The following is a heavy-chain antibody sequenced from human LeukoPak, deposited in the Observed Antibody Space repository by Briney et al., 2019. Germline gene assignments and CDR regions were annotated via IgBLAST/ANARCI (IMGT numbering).Heavy chain of an antibody. J-gene: IGHJ3*02. D-gene: IGHD6-19*01. V-gene: IGHV3-7*01. CDR2: IKQDGSEK. Sequence: PGGSLRLSCAASGFTFSSYWMSWVRQAPGKGLEWVANIKQDGSEKYYVDSVKGRFTISRDNAKNSLYLQMNSLRAEDTAVYYCARDRTPLVAVLRDAFDIWGQGTMVTVSS. CDR3: ARDRTPLVAVLRDAFDI. CDR1: GFTFSSYW.